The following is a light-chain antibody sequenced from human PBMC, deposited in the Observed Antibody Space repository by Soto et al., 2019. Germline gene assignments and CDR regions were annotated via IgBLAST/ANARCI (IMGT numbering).Light chain of an antibody. Sequence: DIQMTQSPSTLSASVGDRVTITCRASQSISSWLAWYQQKPGKAPKLLIYKASSLESGVPSRFSGSGSGTEFTLTINSLQPDDFATYYCQQXNNYRTFGQGTKVDIK. V-gene: IGKV1-5*03. CDR2: KAS. CDR3: QQXNNYRT. CDR1: QSISSW. J-gene: IGKJ1*01.